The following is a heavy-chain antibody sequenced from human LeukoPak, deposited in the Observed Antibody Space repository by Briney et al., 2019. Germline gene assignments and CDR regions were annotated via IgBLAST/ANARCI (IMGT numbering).Heavy chain of an antibody. CDR1: GFTFSSYS. CDR3: ASRSWDYYYYGMDV. CDR2: ISSSSSTI. V-gene: IGHV3-48*04. J-gene: IGHJ6*02. Sequence: GGSLRLSCAASGFTFSSYSMNWVRQAPGKGLEWVSYISSSSSTIYCADSVKGRFTISRDNAKNSLYLQMNSLRAEDTAVYYCASRSWDYYYYGMDVWGQGTTVTVSS. D-gene: IGHD1-26*01.